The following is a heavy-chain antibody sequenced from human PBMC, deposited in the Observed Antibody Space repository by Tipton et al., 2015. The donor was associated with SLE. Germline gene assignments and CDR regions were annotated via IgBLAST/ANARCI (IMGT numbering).Heavy chain of an antibody. Sequence: SLRLSCAASGFTFSSYAMSWVRRDPGKGLEWGSAISGSGGSTYYADSVKGRFTISRDNSKNTLYRQMNSMRAEDTAVYYCAKDQDSSGWTGGYWGQGTLVTVSS. CDR3: AKDQDSSGWTGGY. J-gene: IGHJ4*02. CDR2: ISGSGGST. V-gene: IGHV3-23*01. CDR1: GFTFSSYA. D-gene: IGHD6-19*01.